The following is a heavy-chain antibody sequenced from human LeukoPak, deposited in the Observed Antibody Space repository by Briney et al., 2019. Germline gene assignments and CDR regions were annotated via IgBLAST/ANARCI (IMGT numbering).Heavy chain of an antibody. J-gene: IGHJ4*02. Sequence: GGSLRLSCAASGLTFSSYAMSWVRQAPGKGLEWVSTISGSAGSTYYADSVKGRFTISRDNSKNTLCLQMITLRAEDTAVYYCAKARGYCSGASCYSDFDSWGQGTLVTVSS. D-gene: IGHD2-15*01. V-gene: IGHV3-23*01. CDR1: GLTFSSYA. CDR3: AKARGYCSGASCYSDFDS. CDR2: ISGSAGST.